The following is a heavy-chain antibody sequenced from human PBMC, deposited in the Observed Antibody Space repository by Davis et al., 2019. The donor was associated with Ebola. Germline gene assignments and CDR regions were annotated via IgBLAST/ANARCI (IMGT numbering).Heavy chain of an antibody. D-gene: IGHD5-18*01. Sequence: PGGSLGLSCAASGFTFSSYAMSWVRQAPGKGLEWVSAISGSGGSTYYADSVKGRFTISRDNSKNTLYLQMNSLRAEDTAVYYCASPRAMVTEWGLDWGQGTLVTVSS. CDR3: ASPRAMVTEWGLD. CDR1: GFTFSSYA. V-gene: IGHV3-23*01. CDR2: ISGSGGST. J-gene: IGHJ4*02.